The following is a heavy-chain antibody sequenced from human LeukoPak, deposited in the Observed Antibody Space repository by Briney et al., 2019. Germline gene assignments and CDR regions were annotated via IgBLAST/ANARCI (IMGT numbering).Heavy chain of an antibody. D-gene: IGHD3-3*01. J-gene: IGHJ4*02. CDR2: INSDGSST. V-gene: IGHV3-74*01. CDR3: TRGRYYFEY. CDR1: GFTFSTYW. Sequence: GGSLRLSCAAPGFTFSTYWMHWVRQAPGKGLVWVSCINSDGSSTSYADSVKGRITIPRDNAKNTLYLQMNNLRAEDTAVYYCTRGRYYFEYWGQGTLVTVSS.